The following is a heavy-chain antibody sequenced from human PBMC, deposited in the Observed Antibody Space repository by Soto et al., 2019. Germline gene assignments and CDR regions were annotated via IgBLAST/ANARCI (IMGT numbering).Heavy chain of an antibody. J-gene: IGHJ4*02. CDR3: ARAVTQASAFDY. CDR1: GVSFSGYY. V-gene: IGHV4-34*01. D-gene: IGHD4-17*01. CDR2: INHSGST. Sequence: ASETLSLTCAVYGVSFSGYYWSWIRQPPGKGLEWIGEINHSGSTNYNPSLKSRVTISVDTSKNQFSLKLSSVTAADTAVYYCARAVTQASAFDYWGQGTLVTVSS.